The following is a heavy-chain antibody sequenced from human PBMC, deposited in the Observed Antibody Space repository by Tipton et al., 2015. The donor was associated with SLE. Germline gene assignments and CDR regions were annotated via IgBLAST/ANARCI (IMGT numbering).Heavy chain of an antibody. CDR2: IYYRGSP. CDR3: ARPGEAYSWDAFDI. J-gene: IGHJ3*02. CDR1: GASTSSGDYY. D-gene: IGHD2-21*01. Sequence: TLSLTCSVSGASTSSGDYYWSWIRQHPGKGLEWIGFIYYRGSPYYNPSLQSRVSISVDTSKNQFSLKLNSVTAADTAVYYCARPGEAYSWDAFDIWGQGTMVTVSS. V-gene: IGHV4-31*03.